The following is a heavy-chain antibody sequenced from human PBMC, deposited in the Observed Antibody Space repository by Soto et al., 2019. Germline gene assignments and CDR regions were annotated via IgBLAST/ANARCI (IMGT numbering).Heavy chain of an antibody. V-gene: IGHV4-61*01. D-gene: IGHD6-13*01. J-gene: IGHJ6*02. Sequence: SETLSLTCTVSGGSVSSGSYYWSWIRQPPGKGLEWIGYIYYSGSTNYNPSLKSRVTISVDTSKNQFSLKLSSVTAADTAVYYCARDEGIAAAGYYYYYYGMDVWGQGTTVTVSS. CDR1: GGSVSSGSYY. CDR2: IYYSGST. CDR3: ARDEGIAAAGYYYYYYGMDV.